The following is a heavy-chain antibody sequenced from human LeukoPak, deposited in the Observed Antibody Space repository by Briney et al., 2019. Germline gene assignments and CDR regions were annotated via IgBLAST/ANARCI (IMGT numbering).Heavy chain of an antibody. CDR2: IYYSGST. D-gene: IGHD5-18*01. CDR1: GGSISSYY. J-gene: IGHJ4*02. Sequence: MTSETLSLTCTVSGGSISSYYWSWIRQPPGKGLEWIGYIYYSGSTNYNPSLKSRVTISVDTSKNQFSLKLSSVTAADTAVYYCARGSGYSYGSGGGIDYWGQGTQVTVSS. CDR3: ARGSGYSYGSGGGIDY. V-gene: IGHV4-59*12.